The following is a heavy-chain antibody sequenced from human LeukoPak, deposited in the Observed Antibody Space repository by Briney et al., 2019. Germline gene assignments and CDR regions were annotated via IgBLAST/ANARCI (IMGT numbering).Heavy chain of an antibody. CDR1: GGSISSGGYY. Sequence: SQTLSLTCTVSGGSISSGGYYWSWIRQPPGKGLEWIGYIYHSGSTYYNPSLKSRVTISVDRSKNQFSLKLSSVTAADTAVYYCARDRGEWELLDAFDIWGQGTMVTVSS. D-gene: IGHD1-26*01. CDR3: ARDRGEWELLDAFDI. J-gene: IGHJ3*02. CDR2: IYHSGST. V-gene: IGHV4-30-2*01.